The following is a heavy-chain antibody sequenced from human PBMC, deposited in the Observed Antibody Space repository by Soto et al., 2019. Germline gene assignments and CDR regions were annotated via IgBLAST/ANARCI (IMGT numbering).Heavy chain of an antibody. Sequence: PSDTLSLTCTVSGGSISSGGYCWSWIRQHPGKGLEWIGYIYYSGSTYYNPSLKSRVTISVDTSKNQFSLKLSSVTAADTAVYYCARRWGAAVDYWGQGTLVTSPQ. CDR3: ARRWGAAVDY. D-gene: IGHD1-26*01. V-gene: IGHV4-31*03. J-gene: IGHJ4*02. CDR2: IYYSGST. CDR1: GGSISSGGYC.